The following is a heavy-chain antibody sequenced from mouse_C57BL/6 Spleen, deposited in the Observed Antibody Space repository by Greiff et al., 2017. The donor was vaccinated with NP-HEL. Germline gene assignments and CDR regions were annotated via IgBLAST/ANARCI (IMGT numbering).Heavy chain of an antibody. CDR1: GYTFTDYY. Sequence: VQLQQSGPELVKPGASVKISCKASGYTFTDYYMNWVKQSHGKSLEWIGDINPNNGGTSYNQKFKGKATLTVDKSSSTAYMELRSLTSEDSAVYYCARDDGYWYFDYWGQGTTLTVSS. V-gene: IGHV1-26*01. J-gene: IGHJ2*01. D-gene: IGHD2-3*01. CDR2: INPNNGGT. CDR3: ARDDGYWYFDY.